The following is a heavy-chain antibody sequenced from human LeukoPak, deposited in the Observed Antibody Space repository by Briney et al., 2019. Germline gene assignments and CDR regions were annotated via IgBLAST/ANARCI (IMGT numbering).Heavy chain of an antibody. D-gene: IGHD4-11*01. J-gene: IGHJ6*03. CDR1: GGTFSSYA. V-gene: IGHV1-69*01. CDR2: IIPIFGIA. CDR3: ASKRMYSDFGDYYYYMDV. Sequence: SVKVSSKASGGTFSSYAISWVRQAPGQGREWMGGIIPIFGIAYYAQKFQGRVTLTSDESTSTAYMELSSLRSEDTAVYYCASKRMYSDFGDYYYYMDVWGKGTMVTVSS.